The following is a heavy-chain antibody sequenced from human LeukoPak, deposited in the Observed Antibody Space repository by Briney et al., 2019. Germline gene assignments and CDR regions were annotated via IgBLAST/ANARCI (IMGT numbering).Heavy chain of an antibody. Sequence: ETLSLTCTVSGASVSSFYWNWIRQPPGKGLEWIGSMYYSGTTNYDPSFKSRVTISLDTSKNEFSLRLKSLTAADTAVYYCAGQVGARIRYYYISGLDVWGQGTTVAVSS. J-gene: IGHJ6*02. CDR3: AGQVGARIRYYYISGLDV. V-gene: IGHV4-59*02. D-gene: IGHD1-26*01. CDR2: MYYSGTT. CDR1: GASVSSFY.